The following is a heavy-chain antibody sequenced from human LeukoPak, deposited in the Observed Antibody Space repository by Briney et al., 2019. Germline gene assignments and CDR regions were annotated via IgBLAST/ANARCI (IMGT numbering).Heavy chain of an antibody. CDR1: GFSVSSNY. D-gene: IGHD5-18*01. V-gene: IGHV3-66*01. Sequence: GGSLRLSCVASGFSVSSNYMHWVRQAPGKGLEWVSALYSGGSMFYADSVQGRFTISRDDSKNTLYLQMNSLRAEDTAVYYCARENVDTVPTPGTHYYYYGMDVWGRGTTVIVSS. CDR3: ARENVDTVPTPGTHYYYYGMDV. CDR2: LYSGGSM. J-gene: IGHJ6*02.